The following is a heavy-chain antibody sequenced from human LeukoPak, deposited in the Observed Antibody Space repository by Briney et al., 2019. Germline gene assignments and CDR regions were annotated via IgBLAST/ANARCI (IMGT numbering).Heavy chain of an antibody. CDR1: GGTFSSYA. Sequence: GASVKVSCKASGGTFSSYAISWVRQAPGQGLEWMGGIIPIFGTANYAQRFQGRVTITTDESTSTAYMELSSLRSEGTAVYYCARGFGSYYFDYWGQGTLVTVSS. J-gene: IGHJ4*02. CDR3: ARGFGSYYFDY. D-gene: IGHD1-26*01. CDR2: IIPIFGTA. V-gene: IGHV1-69*05.